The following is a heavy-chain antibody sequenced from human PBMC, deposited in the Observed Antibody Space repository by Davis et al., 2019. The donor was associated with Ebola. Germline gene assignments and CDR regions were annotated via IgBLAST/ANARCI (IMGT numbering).Heavy chain of an antibody. CDR1: GFTFSDCY. CDR3: ASGLDY. CDR2: IGSTGTI. V-gene: IGHV3-69-1*01. J-gene: IGHJ4*02. Sequence: GGSLRLSCAASGFTFSDCYMTWFRQAPGKGLEWVSYIGSTGTIKYADSVKGRFTISRDNAKNSLYLQMDGLRVEDTAVYYCASGLDYWGQGSLVTVSS.